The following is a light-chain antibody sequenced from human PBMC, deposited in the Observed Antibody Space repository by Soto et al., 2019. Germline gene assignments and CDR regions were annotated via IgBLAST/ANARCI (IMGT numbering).Light chain of an antibody. CDR3: QQYGYSFWT. V-gene: IGKV3D-15*01. CDR1: QSVRSN. CDR2: DAS. J-gene: IGKJ1*01. Sequence: EIVMTQSPATLSVSAGERATLSCRARQSVRSNLAWYQQKPGQAPRLLIYDASTRATGIPARFSGSGSGADYTLTISSLEPEDSAMYYCQQYGYSFWTFGQGTKVEIK.